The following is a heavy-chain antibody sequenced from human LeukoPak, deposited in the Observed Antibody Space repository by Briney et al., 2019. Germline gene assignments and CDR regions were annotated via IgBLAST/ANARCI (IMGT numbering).Heavy chain of an antibody. D-gene: IGHD5-24*01. CDR2: VSYSGST. V-gene: IGHV4-59*01. CDR3: ARTGGYNSPFSF. CDR1: GGSFRSYY. J-gene: IGHJ4*02. Sequence: SETLSLTCTDSGGSFRSYYWNWVRQPPGKGLEWIGYVSYSGSTNYNPSLKSRVTISVDTSKNQFSLKLNSVTAADTAVYYCARTGGYNSPFSFWGQGALVTVSS.